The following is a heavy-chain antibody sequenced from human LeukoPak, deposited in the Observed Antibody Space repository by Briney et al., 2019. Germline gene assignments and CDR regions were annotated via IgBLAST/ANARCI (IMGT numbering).Heavy chain of an antibody. D-gene: IGHD6-19*01. Sequence: GASLKISCKGSGYSFTSYWIGWVRQMSGIGLEGMGIIYPGDSDTRYSPSFQGQVTISADKSISTAYLQWSSLKASDTAMYYCARSSGWTKYNWFDPWGQGTLVTVSS. CDR2: IYPGDSDT. V-gene: IGHV5-51*01. J-gene: IGHJ5*02. CDR3: ARSSGWTKYNWFDP. CDR1: GYSFTSYW.